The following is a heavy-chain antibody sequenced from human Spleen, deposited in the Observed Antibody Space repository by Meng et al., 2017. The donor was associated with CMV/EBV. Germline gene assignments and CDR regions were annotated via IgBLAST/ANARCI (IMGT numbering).Heavy chain of an antibody. Sequence: GSLRLSCTVSGGSVSSGSYYWSWLRQPPGKGLEWIGYISYIGSTNYNPSLKSRVTISVDTSKNQFSLKLSSVTAADTAVYYCARRSSVATPFDYWGQGTLVTVSS. CDR3: ARRSSVATPFDY. V-gene: IGHV4-61*01. D-gene: IGHD5-12*01. CDR2: ISYIGST. CDR1: GGSVSSGSYY. J-gene: IGHJ4*02.